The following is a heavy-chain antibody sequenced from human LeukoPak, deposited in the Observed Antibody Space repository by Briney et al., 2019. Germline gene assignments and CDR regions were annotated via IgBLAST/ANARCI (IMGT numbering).Heavy chain of an antibody. D-gene: IGHD3-22*01. CDR2: IYHSGST. J-gene: IGHJ3*02. V-gene: IGHV4-38-2*02. CDR1: GYSISSGYY. Sequence: SETLSLTCTVSGYSISSGYYWGWIRQPPGKGLEWIGSIYHSGSTYYNPSLKSRVTISVDTSKNQFSLKLSSVTAADTAVYYCARERSYYDSSGYYGHAFDIWGQGTMVTVSS. CDR3: ARERSYYDSSGYYGHAFDI.